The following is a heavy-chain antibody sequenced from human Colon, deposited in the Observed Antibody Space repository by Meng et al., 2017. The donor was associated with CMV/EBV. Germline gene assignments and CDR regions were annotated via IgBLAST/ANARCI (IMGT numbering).Heavy chain of an antibody. Sequence: GGSLRLSCAASGFTFASHTMTWVRQAPGKGLEWVSSISSRKSHIYYADSVKGRFTISRDDAQNSLSLQMNSLRAEDSAVYYCARVEGSVTTPLDYWCQVTLVTVSS. CDR1: GFTFASHT. J-gene: IGHJ4*02. D-gene: IGHD4-17*01. CDR2: ISSRKSHI. V-gene: IGHV3-21*06. CDR3: ARVEGSVTTPLDY.